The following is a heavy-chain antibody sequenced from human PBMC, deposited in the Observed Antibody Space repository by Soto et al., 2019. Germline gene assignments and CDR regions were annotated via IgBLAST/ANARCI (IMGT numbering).Heavy chain of an antibody. CDR2: IYHSGST. J-gene: IGHJ5*02. Sequence: PSETLSLTCAVSGGSISSGGYSWSWIRQPPGKGLEWIGYIYHSGSTYYNPSLKSRVTISVDTSKNQFSLKLSSVTAADTAVYYCATSNWFAPWGQGTLVTVSS. CDR3: ATSNWFAP. CDR1: GGSISSGGYS. V-gene: IGHV4-30-2*03.